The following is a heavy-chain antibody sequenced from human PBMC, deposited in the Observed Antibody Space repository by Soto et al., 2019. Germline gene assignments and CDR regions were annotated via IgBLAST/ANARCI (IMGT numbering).Heavy chain of an antibody. V-gene: IGHV3-23*01. CDR3: TRSNGYCDL. CDR2: VSGGSGVT. J-gene: IGHJ4*02. CDR1: GFSFSTYG. D-gene: IGHD1-1*01. Sequence: EMLLLESGGGLVQPGGSLRLSCVVSGFSFSTYGVTWVRQAPGKGLQWVCGVSGGSGVTHYTDTVKGRFTISGDDYKYTVHLQMHSLRGEDTAVYYCTRSNGYCDLWGQGTLVTVSS.